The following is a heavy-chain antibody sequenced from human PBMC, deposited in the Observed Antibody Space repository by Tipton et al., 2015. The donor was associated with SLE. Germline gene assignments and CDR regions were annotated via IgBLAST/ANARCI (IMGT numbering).Heavy chain of an antibody. CDR1: GFTFSSYG. V-gene: IGHV4-34*08. J-gene: IGHJ5*02. CDR3: AMRTVVVATSWFDP. D-gene: IGHD2-15*01. CDR2: INHSGTT. Sequence: LRLSCAASGFTFSSYGMHWVRQAPGKGLEWIGEINHSGTTNYNPSLKSRVTISVDTSKNQFSLKLSSVTAADTAVYYCAMRTVVVATSWFDPWGQGALVTVSS.